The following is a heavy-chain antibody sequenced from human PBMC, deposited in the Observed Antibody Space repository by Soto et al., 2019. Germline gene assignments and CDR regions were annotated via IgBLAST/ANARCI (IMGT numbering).Heavy chain of an antibody. D-gene: IGHD2-8*01. J-gene: IGHJ5*02. CDR3: ASGVGYRTNGVRSGDNWFDP. V-gene: IGHV4-31*03. CDR1: GGSISSGGYY. Sequence: KPSETLSLTCTVSGGSISSGGYYWSWIRQHPGKGLEWIGYIYYSGSTYYNPSLKSRVTISVDTSKNQFSLKLNSVTAADTAVYYCASGVGYRTNGVRSGDNWFDPWGQGTLVTVSS. CDR2: IYYSGST.